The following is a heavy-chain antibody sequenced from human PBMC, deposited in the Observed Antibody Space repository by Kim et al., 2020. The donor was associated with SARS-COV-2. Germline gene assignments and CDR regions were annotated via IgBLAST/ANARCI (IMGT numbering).Heavy chain of an antibody. V-gene: IGHV3-74*01. Sequence: GGSLRLSCAASGFTLSDFNMHWVRQAPGKGLIWVSRINDDGSDTRYADFAKGRFTISRDNAKNTLNLQMHSLRAEDTAVYYCARDLDYILFDYWGQGALVTVSS. CDR3: ARDLDYILFDY. CDR2: INDDGSDT. CDR1: GFTLSDFN. D-gene: IGHD4-4*01. J-gene: IGHJ4*02.